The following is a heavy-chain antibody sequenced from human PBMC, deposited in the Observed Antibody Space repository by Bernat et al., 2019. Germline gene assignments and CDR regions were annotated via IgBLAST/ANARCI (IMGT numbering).Heavy chain of an antibody. CDR3: YKGRHDSESYNWYFDL. V-gene: IGHV3-23*01. Sequence: EEQLLESGGGLVQPGGSLRLSCAASGFTFSSHAMAWVRQAPGRGLEWVSGISRSGGSTFYADSVKGRFTISRDNSKNTLYLQMTSLRAEDTAVYYCYKGRHDSESYNWYFDLWGRDTLVTVSS. D-gene: IGHD3-10*01. CDR1: GFTFSSHA. CDR2: ISRSGGST. J-gene: IGHJ2*01.